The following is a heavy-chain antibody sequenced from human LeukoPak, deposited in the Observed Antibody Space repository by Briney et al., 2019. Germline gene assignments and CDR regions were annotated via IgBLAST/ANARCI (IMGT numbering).Heavy chain of an antibody. J-gene: IGHJ4*02. CDR2: INHSGST. D-gene: IGHD2-15*01. CDR1: GGSISSGSYY. V-gene: IGHV4-39*07. CDR3: ARGAAPDY. Sequence: PSQTLSLTCTVSGGSISSGSYYWSWIRQPPGKGLEWIGEINHSGSTNYNPSLKSRVTISVDTSKNQFSLKLSSVTAADTAVYYCARGAAPDYWGQGTLVTVSS.